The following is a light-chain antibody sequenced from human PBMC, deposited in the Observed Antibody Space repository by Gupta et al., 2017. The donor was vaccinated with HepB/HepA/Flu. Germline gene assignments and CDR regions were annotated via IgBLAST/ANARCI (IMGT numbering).Light chain of an antibody. V-gene: IGLV1-51*01. Sequence: QSVLTQPPTVSAAPVQKVTIPCSGTSSNIGKNYVSWYHQRPGTDPPPRMVYNNRRRSAVPPRFFCATNCESATPVTNIRDNDEDAVEYYCQWDHGITYSVVFGGGTKLTVL. CDR3: QWDHGITYSVV. CDR2: YNN. J-gene: IGLJ2*01. CDR1: SSNIGKNY.